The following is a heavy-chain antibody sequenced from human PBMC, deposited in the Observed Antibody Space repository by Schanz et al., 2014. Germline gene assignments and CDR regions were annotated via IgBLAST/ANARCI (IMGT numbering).Heavy chain of an antibody. J-gene: IGHJ4*02. CDR3: ARDRRFFDRDDLYYFDS. V-gene: IGHV1-18*01. CDR1: GYTFTTYA. Sequence: QIQLVQSGPEVKKPGATVKVSCKASGYTFTTYAMSWVRQAPGQGLEWVGWISVYTGNTKYGQKVQGRVTMTTDTSTSTAYMALTDLRSDDTAVYYCARDRRFFDRDDLYYFDSWGQGTLVTVSS. D-gene: IGHD3-3*01. CDR2: ISVYTGNT.